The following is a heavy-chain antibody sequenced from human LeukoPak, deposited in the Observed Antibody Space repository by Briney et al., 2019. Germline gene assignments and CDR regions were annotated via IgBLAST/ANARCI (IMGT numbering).Heavy chain of an antibody. CDR3: AKDSGSMVALDY. CDR1: GFTFSSYG. D-gene: IGHD4/OR15-4a*01. V-gene: IGHV3-33*06. Sequence: PGGSLRLSCAASGFTFSSYGMHWVRQAPGKGLEWVAVIWYDGSNKYYADSVKGRFTISRDNSKNTLYLQMNSLRAEDTAVYYCAKDSGSMVALDYWGQGTLVTVSS. CDR2: IWYDGSNK. J-gene: IGHJ4*02.